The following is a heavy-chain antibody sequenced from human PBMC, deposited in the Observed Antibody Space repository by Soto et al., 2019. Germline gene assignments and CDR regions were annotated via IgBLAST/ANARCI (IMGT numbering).Heavy chain of an antibody. CDR2: INHSGST. D-gene: IGHD5-18*01. J-gene: IGHJ4*02. Sequence: PSETLSLTCAVYGGSFSGYYWSWIRQPPGKGLEWIGEINHSGSTNYNPSLKSRVTISIDTSKNQFSLKLSSVTAADTAVYYCARAYTAMVTFFDYWGQGTLVTVSS. V-gene: IGHV4-34*01. CDR3: ARAYTAMVTFFDY. CDR1: GGSFSGYY.